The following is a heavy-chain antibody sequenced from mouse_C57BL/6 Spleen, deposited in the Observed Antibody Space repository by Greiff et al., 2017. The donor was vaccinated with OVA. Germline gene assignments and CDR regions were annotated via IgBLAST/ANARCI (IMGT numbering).Heavy chain of an antibody. Sequence: VQLQQPGAELVMPGASVKLSCKASGYTFTSYWMHWVKQRPGQGLEWIGEIDPSDSYTNYNQKFKGKSTLTVDKSSSTAYMQLSSLTSEDSAVYYCARGQGRALDYWGQGTTLTVSS. J-gene: IGHJ2*01. D-gene: IGHD3-1*01. V-gene: IGHV1-69*01. CDR3: ARGQGRALDY. CDR2: IDPSDSYT. CDR1: GYTFTSYW.